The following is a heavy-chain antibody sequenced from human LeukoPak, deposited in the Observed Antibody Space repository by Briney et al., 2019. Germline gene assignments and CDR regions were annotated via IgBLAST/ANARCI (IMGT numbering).Heavy chain of an antibody. CDR3: ARDGIAAAGSFDY. J-gene: IGHJ4*02. Sequence: SETLSLTCTVSGGSISSSNYYWGWIRQPPGQGLEWIGSIYYSGSTYYNPSLKSRVTISVDTSKNQFSLKVSSVTAADTAVYYCARDGIAAAGSFDYWGQGTLVTVSS. CDR2: IYYSGST. V-gene: IGHV4-39*07. CDR1: GGSISSSNYY. D-gene: IGHD6-13*01.